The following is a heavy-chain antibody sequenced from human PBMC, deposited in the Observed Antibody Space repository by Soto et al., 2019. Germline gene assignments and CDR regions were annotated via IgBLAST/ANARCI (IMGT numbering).Heavy chain of an antibody. J-gene: IGHJ5*02. CDR3: ARTENDILNPWFDP. CDR1: GFTFSSYA. V-gene: IGHV3-30-3*01. CDR2: ISYDGSNK. Sequence: LRLSCAASGFTFSSYAMHWVRQAPGKGLEWVAVISYDGSNKYYADSVKGRFTISRANSKNTLYLQMNSLRAEDTAVYYCARTENDILNPWFDPWGQGTLVTVSS. D-gene: IGHD1-1*01.